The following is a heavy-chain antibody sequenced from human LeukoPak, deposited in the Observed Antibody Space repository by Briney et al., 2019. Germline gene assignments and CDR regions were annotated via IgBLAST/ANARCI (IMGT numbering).Heavy chain of an antibody. V-gene: IGHV1-18*01. CDR3: ARQRTIIAAGDAFDI. Sequence: GASVKVSCKASGYTFTNYGISWVRQAPGQGLEWMGWISAYNGNTNYAQKLQGRVTTTTDTSTSTAYMELRSLRSDDTAVYYCARQRTIIAAGDAFDIWGQGTMVTVSS. CDR1: GYTFTNYG. D-gene: IGHD6-13*01. J-gene: IGHJ3*02. CDR2: ISAYNGNT.